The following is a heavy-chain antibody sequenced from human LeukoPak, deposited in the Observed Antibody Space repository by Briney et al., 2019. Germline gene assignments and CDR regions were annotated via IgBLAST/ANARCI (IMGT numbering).Heavy chain of an antibody. CDR3: ARHSSAGSGSQFDY. D-gene: IGHD3-10*01. CDR2: INHSGRT. Sequence: PSETLSLTCAVYGGSFSGYYWSWIRQPPGKGLEWIGEINHSGRTNYNPSLKSRVIISVDTSKNQFSLKLSSVTAADTAVYYCARHSSAGSGSQFDYWGQGTLVTVSS. CDR1: GGSFSGYY. V-gene: IGHV4-34*01. J-gene: IGHJ4*02.